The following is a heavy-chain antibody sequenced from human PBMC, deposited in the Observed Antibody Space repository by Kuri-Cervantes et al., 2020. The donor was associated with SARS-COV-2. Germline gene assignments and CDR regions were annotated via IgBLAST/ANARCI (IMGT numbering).Heavy chain of an antibody. Sequence: SVKVSCKASGGTFSSYAISWVRQAPGQGLEWMGGIIPIFGTANYAQKFQGRVTITADKSTSTAYMELSSLRSGDTAVYYCARDVGYSGSSSGCDYWGQGTLVTVSS. CDR1: GGTFSSYA. D-gene: IGHD1-26*01. CDR2: IIPIFGTA. CDR3: ARDVGYSGSSSGCDY. J-gene: IGHJ4*02. V-gene: IGHV1-69*06.